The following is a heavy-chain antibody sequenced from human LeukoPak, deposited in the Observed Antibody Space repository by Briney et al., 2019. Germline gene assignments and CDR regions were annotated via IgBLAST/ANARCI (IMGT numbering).Heavy chain of an antibody. CDR2: IGTAGDT. Sequence: GGSLRLSCAASGFTFGNYGMSWVRQATGKGLEWVSAIGTAGDTYYPGSVKGRFTISRENAKNSLYLQMNSLRAGDTAVYYCARASYYYGSGGMDVWGKGTTVTISS. CDR1: GFTFGNYG. V-gene: IGHV3-13*01. J-gene: IGHJ6*04. D-gene: IGHD3-10*01. CDR3: ARASYYYGSGGMDV.